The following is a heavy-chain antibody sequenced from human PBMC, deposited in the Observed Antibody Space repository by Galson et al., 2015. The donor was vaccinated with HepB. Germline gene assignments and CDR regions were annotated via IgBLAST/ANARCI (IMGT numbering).Heavy chain of an antibody. CDR1: GGSVSSGSYY. V-gene: IGHV4-61*01. Sequence: SLTCIVSGGSVSSGSYYWSWIRQPPGKGLEWIGYISYSGSTNYNPSLKSRVIISADTSKNQLSLKLTSVTAADTAVYYCARATPEFHWNYAPSNSLDYWGQGTLVTVSS. CDR3: ARATPEFHWNYAPSNSLDY. D-gene: IGHD1-7*01. J-gene: IGHJ4*02. CDR2: ISYSGST.